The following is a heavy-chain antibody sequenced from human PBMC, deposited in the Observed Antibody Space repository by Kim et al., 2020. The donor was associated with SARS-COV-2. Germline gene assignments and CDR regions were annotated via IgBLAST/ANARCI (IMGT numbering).Heavy chain of an antibody. D-gene: IGHD4-17*01. V-gene: IGHV5-51*01. Sequence: GESLKISCKGSGYSFTSYWIGWVRQMPGKGLEWMGIIYPGDSDTRYSPSFQGQVTISADKSISTAYLQWSSLKASDTAMYYCARESYGDSYYYYGMDVWGQGTTVTVSS. CDR2: IYPGDSDT. CDR1: GYSFTSYW. CDR3: ARESYGDSYYYYGMDV. J-gene: IGHJ6*02.